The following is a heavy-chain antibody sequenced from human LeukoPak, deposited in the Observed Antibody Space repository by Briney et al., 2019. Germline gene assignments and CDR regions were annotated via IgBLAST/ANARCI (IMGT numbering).Heavy chain of an antibody. Sequence: ASVKVSCKASGYTFTSYGISWVRQAPGQGLEWMGWISAYNGNTNYAPKLQGRVTMTTDTSTSTAYMELRSLRSDDTAVYYCARDSTVRGNFDPWGQGTLVTVSS. CDR1: GYTFTSYG. J-gene: IGHJ5*02. V-gene: IGHV1-18*01. CDR3: ARDSTVRGNFDP. D-gene: IGHD3-10*01. CDR2: ISAYNGNT.